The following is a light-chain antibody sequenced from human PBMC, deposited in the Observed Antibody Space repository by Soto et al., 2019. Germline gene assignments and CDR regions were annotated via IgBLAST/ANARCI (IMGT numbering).Light chain of an antibody. CDR2: WAS. J-gene: IGKJ3*01. CDR1: QSVLYSANNKNK. Sequence: DIVMTQSPDSLAVSLGERATINCRSSQSVLYSANNKNKLAWYQQKSGQPPKLLIYWASTRESGVPDRFSGSGSGTDFPLTISRLEPEDFAVYYCQQYGSSRFTFGPGTKVDIK. CDR3: QQYGSSRFT. V-gene: IGKV4-1*01.